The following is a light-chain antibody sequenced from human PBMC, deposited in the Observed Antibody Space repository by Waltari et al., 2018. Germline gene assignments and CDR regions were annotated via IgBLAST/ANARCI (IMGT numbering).Light chain of an antibody. V-gene: IGLV2-23*01. CDR2: EGS. CDR1: SSDVGGYNL. Sequence: QSALTQPASGSGSPGQSITISCTGSSSDVGGYNLVSWYQQHPGKAPKLMIYEGSKRPSGVSNRFSGSKSGNTASLTISGLQAEDEADYYCCSYAGSHVVFGGGTKLTVL. J-gene: IGLJ2*01. CDR3: CSYAGSHVV.